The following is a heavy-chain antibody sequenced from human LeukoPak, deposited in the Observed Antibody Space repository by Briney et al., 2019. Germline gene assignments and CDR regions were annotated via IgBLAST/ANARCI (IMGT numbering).Heavy chain of an antibody. CDR2: ISYDGSNK. D-gene: IGHD3-16*01. Sequence: PGGSLRLSCAASGFTFNSYAMNWVRQAPGKGLEWVAVISYDGSNKYYADSVKGRFTISRDNSKNTLYLQMNSLRAEDTAVYYCARGNDYVWGSYWGQGTLVTVSS. J-gene: IGHJ4*02. CDR3: ARGNDYVWGSY. CDR1: GFTFNSYA. V-gene: IGHV3-30-3*01.